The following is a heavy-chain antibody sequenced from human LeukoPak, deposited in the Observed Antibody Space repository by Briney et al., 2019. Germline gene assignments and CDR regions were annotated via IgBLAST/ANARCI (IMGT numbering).Heavy chain of an antibody. Sequence: GGSLRLSCAAPGFTVSSNYMSWVRQAPGTGLEWVSVIYSGGSTYYADSVKGRFTISRDNSKNTLYLQMNSLRAEDTAVYYCAREGVSRLYIGYDWRWGQGTLVTVSS. CDR2: IYSGGST. D-gene: IGHD5-12*01. V-gene: IGHV3-66*01. CDR3: AREGVSRLYIGYDWR. J-gene: IGHJ4*02. CDR1: GFTVSSNY.